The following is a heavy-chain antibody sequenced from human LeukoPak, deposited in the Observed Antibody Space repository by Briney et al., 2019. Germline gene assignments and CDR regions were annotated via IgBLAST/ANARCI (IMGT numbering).Heavy chain of an antibody. CDR1: GYTFTSYG. CDR3: ARIDTARVLI. Sequence: ASVKVSCKASGYTFTSYGISWVRQAPGQGLEWMGWISAYNGNTNYAQKLQGRVTMTRDTSTSTVYMELSSLRSEDTAVYYCARIDTARVLIWGQGTMVTVSS. CDR2: ISAYNGNT. J-gene: IGHJ3*02. V-gene: IGHV1-18*01. D-gene: IGHD5-18*01.